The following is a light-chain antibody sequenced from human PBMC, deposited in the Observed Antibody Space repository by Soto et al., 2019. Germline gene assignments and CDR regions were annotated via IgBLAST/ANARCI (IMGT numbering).Light chain of an antibody. CDR2: KAS. CDR1: QGISSW. Sequence: DIQMTQSPSTLSASVGDTVTITCRASQGISSWLAWYQQKPGKTPKLLLYKASSLESGVPSRFSGSGSGTEFTLPISSLQPDDFATYYCQQYNSYSLTFGGGTKVEIK. CDR3: QQYNSYSLT. J-gene: IGKJ4*01. V-gene: IGKV1-5*03.